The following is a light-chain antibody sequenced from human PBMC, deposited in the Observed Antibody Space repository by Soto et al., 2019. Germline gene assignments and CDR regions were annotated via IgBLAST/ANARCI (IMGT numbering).Light chain of an antibody. CDR2: GPS. J-gene: IGKJ1*01. V-gene: IGKV3-15*01. CDR3: QQFHNWPRT. Sequence: EEVLTQSPATLSVSPGERATLSCRASESVSSYLAWYQQKPGQAPSPLIYGPSTRAAGIPPRFSGSGSGTEFTLTITSLQSEDFAVYYCQQFHNWPRTFGQGTKWIS. CDR1: ESVSSY.